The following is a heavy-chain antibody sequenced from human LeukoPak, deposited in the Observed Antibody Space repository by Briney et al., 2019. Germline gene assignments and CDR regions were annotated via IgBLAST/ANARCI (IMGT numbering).Heavy chain of an antibody. V-gene: IGHV3-30-3*01. Sequence: GGSLRLSCAASGFTFSSYAMHWVRQAPGKGLEWVAVISYDGSNKYYADSVKGRFTISRDNSKNTLYLQMNSLRAEDTAVYYCARDVCPGCPGDYWGQGTLVTVSS. D-gene: IGHD2-15*01. CDR3: ARDVCPGCPGDY. CDR2: ISYDGSNK. J-gene: IGHJ4*02. CDR1: GFTFSSYA.